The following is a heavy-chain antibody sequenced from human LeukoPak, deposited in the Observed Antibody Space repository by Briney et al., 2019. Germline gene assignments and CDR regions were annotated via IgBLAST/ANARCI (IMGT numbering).Heavy chain of an antibody. CDR3: AKSFDWFPRDFDY. Sequence: GGSLRLSCAASGFTFSDFWMAWVRQAPGKELEWVANIKDDGSQKYYVDSVKGRFTISRDNAKNSLDLQMNSLRVEDTAVYYCAKSFDWFPRDFDYWGQGTLVTVSS. D-gene: IGHD3-9*01. CDR2: IKDDGSQK. J-gene: IGHJ4*02. V-gene: IGHV3-7*01. CDR1: GFTFSDFW.